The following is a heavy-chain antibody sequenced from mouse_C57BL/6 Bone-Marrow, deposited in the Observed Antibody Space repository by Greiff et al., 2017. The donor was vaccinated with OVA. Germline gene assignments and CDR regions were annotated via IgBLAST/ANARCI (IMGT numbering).Heavy chain of an antibody. Sequence: VQLQPSGAELVRPGTSVKVSCKASGYAFTNYLIEWVKQRPGQGLEWIGVINPGSGGTNYNEKFKGKATLTADKSSSTAYMQLSSLTSEDSAVYFCASYYGSSWWYFDVWGTGTTVTVSS. CDR1: GYAFTNYL. J-gene: IGHJ1*03. V-gene: IGHV1-54*01. D-gene: IGHD1-1*01. CDR3: ASYYGSSWWYFDV. CDR2: INPGSGGT.